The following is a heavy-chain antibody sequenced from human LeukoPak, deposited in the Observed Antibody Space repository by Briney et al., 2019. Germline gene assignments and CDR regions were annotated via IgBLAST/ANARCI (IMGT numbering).Heavy chain of an antibody. Sequence: PGGSLRLSCAASEFTFSTYWMSWVRQAPGKGLEWVSSITDSGGHTFYADSVKGRFTISRDNSKNTLFLQMNSLRAEDTAVYYCARDMEGATTLFDYWGQGTLVTVSS. CDR1: EFTFSTYW. J-gene: IGHJ4*02. D-gene: IGHD1-26*01. CDR2: ITDSGGHT. V-gene: IGHV3-23*01. CDR3: ARDMEGATTLFDY.